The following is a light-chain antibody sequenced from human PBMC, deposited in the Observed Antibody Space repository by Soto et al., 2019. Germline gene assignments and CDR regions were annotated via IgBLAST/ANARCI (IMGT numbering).Light chain of an antibody. CDR3: QQYNDWPPA. CDR2: GAS. V-gene: IGKV3-15*01. CDR1: QSIGTK. Sequence: EIVMTQSPATLSVSPGEIDTLCSLASQSIGTKLVCYQQRLGQAPRLLIYGASSRATGIPARFSGSGSGTDFTLTISSLQSEDFAVYSCQQYNDWPPAFGGGTKVDIK. J-gene: IGKJ4*01.